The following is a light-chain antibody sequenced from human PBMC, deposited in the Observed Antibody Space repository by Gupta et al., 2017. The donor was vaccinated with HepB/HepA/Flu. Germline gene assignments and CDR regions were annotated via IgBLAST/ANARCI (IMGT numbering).Light chain of an antibody. CDR1: QSISSY. Sequence: DIQMTQSPSSLSASVGDRVTITCRASQSISSYLNWYQQKPGKAPKLLIYAASSVQSAVPSRSSGSGSGTDFTLTISILQPEHFATYFCQRRESTPYTFGQGTRLEMK. CDR2: AAS. J-gene: IGKJ2*01. V-gene: IGKV1-39*01. CDR3: QRRESTPYT.